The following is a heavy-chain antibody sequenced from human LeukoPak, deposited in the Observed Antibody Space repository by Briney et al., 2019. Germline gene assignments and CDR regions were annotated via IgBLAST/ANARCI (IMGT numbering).Heavy chain of an antibody. CDR1: GFTVSSNY. CDR3: ARAGAAAGTFDY. V-gene: IGHV3-53*01. J-gene: IGHJ4*02. Sequence: GVSLRLSCAASGFTVSSNYMSWVRQAPGKGLEWVSVIYSGGSTYYADSVKGRFTISRDNSKNTLYLQMNSLRAEDTAVYYCARAGAAAGTFDYWGQGTLVTVSS. CDR2: IYSGGST. D-gene: IGHD6-13*01.